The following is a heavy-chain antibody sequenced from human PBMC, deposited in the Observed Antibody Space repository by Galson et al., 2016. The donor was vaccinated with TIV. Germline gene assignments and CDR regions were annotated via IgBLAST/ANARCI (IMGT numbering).Heavy chain of an antibody. J-gene: IGHJ6*01. CDR1: GFTFGSYT. V-gene: IGHV3-30*04. Sequence: SLRLSCAASGFTFGSYTMNWVRQAPGKGLEWVAVISYDGTNKYYADSVKGRFTISRDNSKNTLFLQMNSLRAEDTAVYYCARDLSRSVALYDSSVYGMAVWGQGTTVTVSS. CDR3: ARDLSRSVALYDSSVYGMAV. D-gene: IGHD3-22*01. CDR2: ISYDGTNK.